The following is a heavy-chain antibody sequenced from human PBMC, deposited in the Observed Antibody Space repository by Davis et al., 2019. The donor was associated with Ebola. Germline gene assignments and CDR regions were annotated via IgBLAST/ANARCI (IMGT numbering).Heavy chain of an antibody. V-gene: IGHV4-30-4*01. CDR1: GGSISSGDYY. CDR3: ARNTGGYSYGRFDY. J-gene: IGHJ4*02. D-gene: IGHD5-18*01. CDR2: IYYSGST. Sequence: SETLSLTCTVSGGSISSGDYYWSWIRQPPGKGLEWIGYIYYSGSTNYNPSLKSRVTISVDTSKNQFSLKLSSVTAADTAVYYCARNTGGYSYGRFDYWGQGTLVTVSS.